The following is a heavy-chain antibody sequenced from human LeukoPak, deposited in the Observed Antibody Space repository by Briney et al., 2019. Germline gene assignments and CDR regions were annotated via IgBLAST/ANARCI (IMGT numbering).Heavy chain of an antibody. CDR1: GFTFSDYY. CDR2: ISSGGTII. Sequence: GGSLRLSCAASGFTFSDYYMTWIRQAPGKGLEWISYISSGGTIIYYADSVRGQFTISRDNAKKSLYLQMNSLRAEDTAVYYCARVQKGIAAAGTGGGWFEPWGQGTLVTVSA. D-gene: IGHD6-13*01. J-gene: IGHJ5*02. V-gene: IGHV3-11*01. CDR3: ARVQKGIAAAGTGGGWFEP.